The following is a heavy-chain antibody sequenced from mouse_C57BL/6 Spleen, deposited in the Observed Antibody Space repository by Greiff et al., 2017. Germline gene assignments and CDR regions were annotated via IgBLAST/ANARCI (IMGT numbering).Heavy chain of an antibody. Sequence: EVKLMESGGGLVKPGGSLKLSCAASGFTFSSYTMSWVRQTPEKRLEWVATISGGGGNTYYPDSVKGRFTISRDKAKNTLYLQMSSLRSEDTALYYCARQAGRGAMDYWGQGTSVTVSS. CDR1: GFTFSSYT. CDR3: ARQAGRGAMDY. V-gene: IGHV5-9*01. CDR2: ISGGGGNT. J-gene: IGHJ4*01.